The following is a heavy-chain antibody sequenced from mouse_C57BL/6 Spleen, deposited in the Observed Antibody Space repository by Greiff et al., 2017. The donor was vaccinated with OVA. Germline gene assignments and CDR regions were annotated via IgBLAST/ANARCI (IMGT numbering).Heavy chain of an antibody. CDR1: GYTFTSYW. Sequence: VQLQQSGAELVKPGASVKMSCKASGYTFTSYWITWVKQRPGQGLEWIGDIYPGSGSTNYNEKFKSKATLTVDTSSSTAYMQLSSLTSEDSAVYYCARGGEDGGYYTYWGQGTLVTVSA. V-gene: IGHV1-55*01. J-gene: IGHJ3*01. CDR2: IYPGSGST. D-gene: IGHD2-3*01. CDR3: ARGGEDGGYYTY.